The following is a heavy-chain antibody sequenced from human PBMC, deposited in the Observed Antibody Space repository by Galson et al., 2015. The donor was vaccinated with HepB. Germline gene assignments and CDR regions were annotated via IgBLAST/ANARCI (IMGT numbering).Heavy chain of an antibody. J-gene: IGHJ4*02. D-gene: IGHD3-10*01. V-gene: IGHV3-11*05. CDR2: ISSSSSYT. CDR1: GFTFSDYY. Sequence: SLRLSCAASGFTFSDYYMSWIRQAPGKGLEWVSYISSSSSYTNYADSVKGRFTISRDNAKNSLYLQMNSLRAEDTAVYYCARGRSQKATFGELFYWGQGTLVTVSS. CDR3: ARGRSQKATFGELFY.